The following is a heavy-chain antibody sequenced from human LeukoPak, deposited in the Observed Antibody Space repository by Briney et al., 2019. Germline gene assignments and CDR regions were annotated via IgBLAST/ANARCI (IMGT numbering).Heavy chain of an antibody. D-gene: IGHD5-18*01. V-gene: IGHV4-38-2*02. CDR2: IYHSGST. Sequence: SETLSLTCTVSGYSISSGYYWGWIRQPPGKGLEWIGSIYHSGSTYYNPSLKSRVTISVDTSKNQFSLKLSSVTAADTAVYYCARDEGYSYGYSSSDDWGQGTLVTVSS. J-gene: IGHJ4*02. CDR3: ARDEGYSYGYSSSDD. CDR1: GYSISSGYY.